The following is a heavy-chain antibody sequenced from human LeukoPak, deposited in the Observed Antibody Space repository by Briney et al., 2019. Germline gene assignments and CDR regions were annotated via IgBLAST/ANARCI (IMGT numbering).Heavy chain of an antibody. Sequence: GGSLRLSCAASGFTFSSYGMHWARQAPGKGLEWVAFIRYDGSNKYYADSVKGRFTISRDNSKNTLYLQMNSLRAEDTAVYYCAKETMVRGAINYWGQGTLVTVSS. CDR1: GFTFSSYG. D-gene: IGHD3-10*01. CDR2: IRYDGSNK. V-gene: IGHV3-30*02. CDR3: AKETMVRGAINY. J-gene: IGHJ4*02.